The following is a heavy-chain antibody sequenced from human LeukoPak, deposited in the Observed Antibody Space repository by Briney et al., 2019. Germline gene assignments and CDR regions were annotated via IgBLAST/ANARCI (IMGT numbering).Heavy chain of an antibody. V-gene: IGHV4-4*07. CDR2: ISTGGTT. J-gene: IGHJ4*02. CDR3: ARGVIAAGGNAFDY. CDR1: GDSISYFY. Sequence: SETLSLTCSVSGDSISYFYWSWIRQAAGKGLEWIGRISTGGTTDYNTSLKSRVTMSVDTSKNQLSLKVISVTAADTAVYYCARGVIAAGGNAFDYWGQGTLVTVSS. D-gene: IGHD6-13*01.